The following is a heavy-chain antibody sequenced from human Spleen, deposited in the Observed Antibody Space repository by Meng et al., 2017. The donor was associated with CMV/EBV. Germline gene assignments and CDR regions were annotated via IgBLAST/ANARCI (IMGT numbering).Heavy chain of an antibody. Sequence: SETLSLTCTVSGGSISTYYWSWIRQPPGKGLEWIGYIYYSGSTNYNPSLKSRVTISVETSKNQISLKLSSVTAADTAVYYCARVSLGYCSSTSCYNYYYYYGMDVWGQGTTVTVS. CDR3: ARVSLGYCSSTSCYNYYYYYGMDV. CDR2: IYYSGST. J-gene: IGHJ6*02. CDR1: GGSISTYY. D-gene: IGHD2-2*02. V-gene: IGHV4-59*12.